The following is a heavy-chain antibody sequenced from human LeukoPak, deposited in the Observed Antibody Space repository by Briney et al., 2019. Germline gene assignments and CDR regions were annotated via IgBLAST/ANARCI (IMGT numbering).Heavy chain of an antibody. CDR2: ISSSSSTI. CDR3: ARGVGHDFDY. Sequence: QPGGSLRLSCAASGFTFSTYTMNWVRQAPGKGLEWVSYISSSSSTIYYADSVKGRFTISRDNTKNSLYPQMNSLRDEDTAVYYCARGVGHDFDYWGQGTLVTVSS. J-gene: IGHJ4*02. V-gene: IGHV3-48*02. D-gene: IGHD1-26*01. CDR1: GFTFSTYT.